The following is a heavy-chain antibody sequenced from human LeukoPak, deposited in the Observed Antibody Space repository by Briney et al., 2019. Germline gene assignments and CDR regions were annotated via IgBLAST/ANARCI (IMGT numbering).Heavy chain of an antibody. V-gene: IGHV1-69*01. CDR2: IIPIFGTA. D-gene: IGHD2-2*01. CDR3: ALQAGYCSSTSCPGDY. J-gene: IGHJ4*02. Sequence: SVKVSCKVSGGTFSSYAISWVRQAPGQGLEWMGGIIPIFGTANYAQKFQGRVTITADESTSTAYMELSSLRSEDTAVYYCALQAGYCSSTSCPGDYWGQGTLATVSS. CDR1: GGTFSSYA.